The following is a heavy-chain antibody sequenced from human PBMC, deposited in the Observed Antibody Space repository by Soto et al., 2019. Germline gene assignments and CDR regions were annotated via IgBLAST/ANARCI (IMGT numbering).Heavy chain of an antibody. CDR2: IRSKAYGGTT. CDR1: GFTFGDYA. Sequence: SLRLSCTASGFTFGDYAMSWFRQAPGKGLEWVGFIRSKAYGGTTEYAASVKGRFTISRDDSKSIAYLQMNSLKTEDTAVYYCTRTPPGVAAAGTPPPFDYWGQGTLVTVSS. V-gene: IGHV3-49*03. D-gene: IGHD6-13*01. J-gene: IGHJ4*02. CDR3: TRTPPGVAAAGTPPPFDY.